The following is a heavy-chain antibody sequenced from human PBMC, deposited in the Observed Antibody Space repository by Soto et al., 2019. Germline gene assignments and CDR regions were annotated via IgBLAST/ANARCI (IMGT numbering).Heavy chain of an antibody. CDR1: GYTFTSYA. Sequence: ASVKVSCKASGYTFTSYAMHWVRQAPGQRLEWMGWINAGNGNTKYSQKFQGRVTITRDTSASTAYMELSSLRSEDTAVYYCARVAQHFVPYSSSWTGYLLGYYYYYMDVWGKGTTVTVSS. CDR2: INAGNGNT. D-gene: IGHD6-13*01. CDR3: ARVAQHFVPYSSSWTGYLLGYYYYYMDV. V-gene: IGHV1-3*01. J-gene: IGHJ6*03.